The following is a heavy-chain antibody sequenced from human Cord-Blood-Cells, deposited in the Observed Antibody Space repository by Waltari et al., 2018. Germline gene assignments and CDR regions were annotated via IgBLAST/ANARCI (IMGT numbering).Heavy chain of an antibody. CDR1: GFTFSNAW. CDR2: IKSKTDGGTT. Sequence: EVQLVESGGGLVKPGGSLRLSCAASGFTFSNAWMRWVRQAPGKGLEWVGRIKSKTDGGTTDYAAPVKGRFTISRDDSKNTLYLQMNSLKTEDTAVYYCTTCSSTSCYYYYYMDVWGKGTTVTVSS. J-gene: IGHJ6*03. D-gene: IGHD2-2*01. V-gene: IGHV3-15*01. CDR3: TTCSSTSCYYYYYMDV.